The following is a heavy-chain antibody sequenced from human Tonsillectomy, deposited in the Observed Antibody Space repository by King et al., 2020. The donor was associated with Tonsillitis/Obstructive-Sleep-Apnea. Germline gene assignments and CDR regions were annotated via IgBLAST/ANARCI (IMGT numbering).Heavy chain of an antibody. D-gene: IGHD4-17*01. V-gene: IGHV3-33*01. J-gene: IGHJ4*02. CDR2: IWYDGSNK. Sequence: VQLVESGGGVVQPGRSLRLSCAASGFTFSSYGMHWVRQAPGKGLEWVAVIWYDGSNKYYSDSVKGRFTISRDNSKNTLYLQMNSLRAEDTAVYYCARQDFGDYVPFDYWGQGTLVTVSS. CDR3: ARQDFGDYVPFDY. CDR1: GFTFSSYG.